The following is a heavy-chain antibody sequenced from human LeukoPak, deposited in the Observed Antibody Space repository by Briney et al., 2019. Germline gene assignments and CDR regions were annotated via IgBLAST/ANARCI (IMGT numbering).Heavy chain of an antibody. CDR1: GITFSSYS. V-gene: IGHV3-48*01. CDR3: ARQYPRSSWYFDY. J-gene: IGHJ4*02. Sequence: GGSLRLSCGASGITFSSYSMNWVRQAPGKGLEWVSYISSSGSTKYYADSVKGRFTISRDNARNSLYLQMNSLRAEDTAVYYCARQYPRSSWYFDYWGQGTLVTVSS. D-gene: IGHD6-13*01. CDR2: ISSSGSTK.